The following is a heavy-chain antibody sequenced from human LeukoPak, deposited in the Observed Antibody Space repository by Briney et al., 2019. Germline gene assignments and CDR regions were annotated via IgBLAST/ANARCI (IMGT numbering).Heavy chain of an antibody. Sequence: GGSLRLSCAASGFTFSSYRMNWVRQAPGKGLEWVSYISSSSSTICYADSVKGRFTISRDNAKNSLYLQMNSLRAEDTAVYYCARSSRELGGYAPWELMPPFDYWGQGTLVIVSS. D-gene: IGHD1-7*01. CDR1: GFTFSSYR. CDR2: ISSSSSTI. CDR3: ARSSRELGGYAPWELMPPFDY. J-gene: IGHJ4*02. V-gene: IGHV3-48*01.